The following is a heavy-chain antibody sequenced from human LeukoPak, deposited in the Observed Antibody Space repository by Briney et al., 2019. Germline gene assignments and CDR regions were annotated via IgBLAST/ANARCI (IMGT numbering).Heavy chain of an antibody. V-gene: IGHV4-4*07. D-gene: IGHD4-23*01. CDR2: IYTSGNT. Sequence: SETLSLTCTVSGGSISSYYWSWIRQPAGKGLEWIGRIYTSGNTNYNPSLKSRVTMSVDTSKNQFSLKLSSVTAADTAVYYCARDGGDYGGITLDYWGQGTLVTVSS. CDR1: GGSISSYY. J-gene: IGHJ4*02. CDR3: ARDGGDYGGITLDY.